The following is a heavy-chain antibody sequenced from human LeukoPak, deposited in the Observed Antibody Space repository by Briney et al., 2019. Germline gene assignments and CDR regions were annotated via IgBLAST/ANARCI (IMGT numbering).Heavy chain of an antibody. D-gene: IGHD4-17*01. CDR2: ISRSGNTI. J-gene: IGHJ4*02. Sequence: GGSLRLSCAASGFTFSSYEMNWVRQAPGKGLEWVSYISRSGNTIYYADSVKGRFTISRGNAKNSLYLQMNSLRAEDTAVYYCARDRFEAYGDTELGYWGQGTLVTVSS. CDR3: ARDRFEAYGDTELGY. CDR1: GFTFSSYE. V-gene: IGHV3-48*03.